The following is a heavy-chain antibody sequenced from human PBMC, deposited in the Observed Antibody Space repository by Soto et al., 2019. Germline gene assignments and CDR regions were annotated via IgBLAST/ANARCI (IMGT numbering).Heavy chain of an antibody. Sequence: QVQLVQSGAEVKKPGSSVKVSCKASGGTFSSYHISWVRQAPGQGLEWMGRILPLLGVAEYAQTFQGRVTNTADKSTGTAYMEVSGLRSDDTAVYYCVAGYNGRLDYWGQGTLVTVSS. CDR2: ILPLLGVA. J-gene: IGHJ4*02. CDR3: VAGYNGRLDY. V-gene: IGHV1-69*02. D-gene: IGHD3-9*01. CDR1: GGTFSSYH.